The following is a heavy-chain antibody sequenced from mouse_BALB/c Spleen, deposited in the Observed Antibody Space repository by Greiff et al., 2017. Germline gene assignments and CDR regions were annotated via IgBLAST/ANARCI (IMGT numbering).Heavy chain of an antibody. V-gene: IGHV14-4*02. J-gene: IGHJ2*01. CDR2: IDPENGDT. D-gene: IGHD1-1*01. CDR3: NAFTTRYFDY. CDR1: GFNIKDYY. Sequence: VQLQQSGAELVRSGASVKLSCTASGFNIKDYYMHWVKQRPEQGLEWIGWIDPENGDTEYAPKFQGKATMTADTSSHTAYLQLSSLTSEDTAVYYCNAFTTRYFDYWGQGTTLTVSS.